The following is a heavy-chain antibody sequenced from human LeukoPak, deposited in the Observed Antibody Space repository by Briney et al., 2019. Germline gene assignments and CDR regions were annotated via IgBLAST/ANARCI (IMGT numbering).Heavy chain of an antibody. J-gene: IGHJ5*02. CDR3: ARARSIRSVVVSHWFDP. Sequence: GSSVKVSCKASGGTFSSDAISWVRQAPGQGLEWMGGIIPIFGTANYAQKFQDRVTITTDESTSTAYMELSSLRSEDTAVYYCARARSIRSVVVSHWFDPWGQGTLVTVSS. V-gene: IGHV1-69*05. CDR2: IIPIFGTA. D-gene: IGHD2-2*01. CDR1: GGTFSSDA.